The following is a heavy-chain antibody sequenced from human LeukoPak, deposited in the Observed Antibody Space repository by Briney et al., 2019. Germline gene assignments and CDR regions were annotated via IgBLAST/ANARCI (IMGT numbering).Heavy chain of an antibody. CDR3: ARSQQDNWFDP. CDR2: IIPIFGTA. CDR1: GGTFSSYA. J-gene: IGHJ5*02. Sequence: ASVKVSCKASGGTFSSYAISWVRQAPGQGLEWMGGIIPIFGTANYAQEFQGRVTITADKSTSTAYMELSSLRSEDTAVYYCARSQQDNWFDPWGQGTLVTVSS. V-gene: IGHV1-69*06. D-gene: IGHD6-13*01.